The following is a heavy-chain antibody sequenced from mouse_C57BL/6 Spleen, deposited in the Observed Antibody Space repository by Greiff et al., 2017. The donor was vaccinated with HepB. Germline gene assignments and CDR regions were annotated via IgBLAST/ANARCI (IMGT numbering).Heavy chain of an antibody. CDR2: INPNNGGT. CDR1: GYTFTDYY. CDR3: ARLKEDCMDY. J-gene: IGHJ4*01. Sequence: EVQLQQSGPELVKPGASVKISCKASGYTFTDYYMNWVKQSHGKSLEWIGDINPNNGGTSYNQKFKGKATLTVDKSSSTAYMELRSMTSEESAVYYGARLKEDCMDYWGQGTSVTVSS. V-gene: IGHV1-26*01.